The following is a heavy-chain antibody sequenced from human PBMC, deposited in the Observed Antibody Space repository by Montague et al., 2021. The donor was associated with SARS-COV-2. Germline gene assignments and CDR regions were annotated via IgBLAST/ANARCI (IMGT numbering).Heavy chain of an antibody. CDR3: ARSYGTTVVTRAFDY. CDR2: IDWDDDK. Sequence: PALVEPTQTLTLTCTFSGFSLSTSGMCVSWIRQPPGKALEWLTLIDWDDDKYYSTSLKTRLTISKDTSKNQVVLTMTNMDPVDTATYCCARSYGTTVVTRAFDYWGQGTLVTVSS. J-gene: IGHJ4*02. D-gene: IGHD4-23*01. V-gene: IGHV2-70*01. CDR1: GFSLSTSGMC.